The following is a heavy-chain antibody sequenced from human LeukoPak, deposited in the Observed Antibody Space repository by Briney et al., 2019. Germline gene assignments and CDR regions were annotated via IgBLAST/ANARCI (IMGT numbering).Heavy chain of an antibody. D-gene: IGHD1-14*01. J-gene: IGHJ4*02. V-gene: IGHV4-61*01. Sequence: PSETLSLTCTVSGGSVSSGSYYWSWIRQPPGKGLEWIGYIYYSGSTNYNPSLKSRVTVSADTSKNQFSLKLSSVTAADTAVYYCARVPVTRTVDWGQGTLVTVSS. CDR2: IYYSGST. CDR3: ARVPVTRTVD. CDR1: GGSVSSGSYY.